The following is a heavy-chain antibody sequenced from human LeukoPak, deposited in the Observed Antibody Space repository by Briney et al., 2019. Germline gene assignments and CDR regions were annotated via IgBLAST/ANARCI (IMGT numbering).Heavy chain of an antibody. CDR2: ISGSGGST. D-gene: IGHD3-22*01. V-gene: IGHV3-23*01. CDR1: GFIFSDYV. Sequence: GGSLRLSCAGSGFIFSDYVISWVRQAPGKGLEWVSAISGSGGSTYYADSVKGRFTISRDNSKNTLYLQMNSLRAEDTAVYYCASRYYYDSSGRSYYFDYWGQGTLVTVSS. CDR3: ASRYYYDSSGRSYYFDY. J-gene: IGHJ4*02.